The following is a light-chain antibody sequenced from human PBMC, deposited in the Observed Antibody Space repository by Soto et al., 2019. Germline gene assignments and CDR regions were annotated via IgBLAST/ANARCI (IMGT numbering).Light chain of an antibody. CDR1: QGISSW. CDR3: QQTYSDFRT. J-gene: IGKJ4*01. V-gene: IGKV1-12*01. CDR2: DAS. Sequence: DIQMTQSPSSVSASVGDRVTITCRASQGISSWLAWYQQKPGKAPKLLIYDASSLQSGVPSRFGGSRSGTDYTLTISSLQPEDIATYYCQQTYSDFRTFGGGTKVDI.